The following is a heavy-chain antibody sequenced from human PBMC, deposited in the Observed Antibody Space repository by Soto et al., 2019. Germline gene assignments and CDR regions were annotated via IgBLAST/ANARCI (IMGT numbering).Heavy chain of an antibody. CDR3: ARGRLRWRSFDY. V-gene: IGHV4-31*03. Sequence: SETLSLTCTVSGDSISSGGYFWNWIRHHPGKGLEWIGYIFYSGTTFYNPSLKSRLSISVDTSNNQFSLNLTSVTAAATAVYFCARGRLRWRSFDYWGQGALVTVGS. CDR2: IFYSGTT. CDR1: GDSISSGGYF. D-gene: IGHD4-17*01. J-gene: IGHJ4*02.